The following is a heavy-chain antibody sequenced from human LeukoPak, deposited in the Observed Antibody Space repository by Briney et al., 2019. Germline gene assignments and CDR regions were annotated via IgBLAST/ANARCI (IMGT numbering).Heavy chain of an antibody. CDR2: ISSSGSTI. CDR3: ARAYSGSYYSDPDY. V-gene: IGHV3-11*01. J-gene: IGHJ4*02. CDR1: GFTFSDYY. D-gene: IGHD1-26*01. Sequence: GGALRLSCAASGFTFSDYYMSWIRQAPGRGLEWVSYISSSGSTIYYADSVKGRFTISRDNAKNSLYLQMNSLRAEDTAVYYCARAYSGSYYSDPDYWGQGTLVTVSS.